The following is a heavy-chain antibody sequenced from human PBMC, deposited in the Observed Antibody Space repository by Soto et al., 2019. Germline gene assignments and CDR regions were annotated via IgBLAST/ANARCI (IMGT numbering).Heavy chain of an antibody. D-gene: IGHD3-10*01. Sequence: SETRSRTCTFSVDSFTSFSDYWSCILQPPGKGLEWIGYIYYSGSADYNPSLGSRVTISIDTSKNQFSLKLTSVTAADTAVYYCARGVGFGYYYYHMDLWGQGTTVTVSS. V-gene: IGHV4-61*01. CDR1: VDSFTSFSDY. CDR3: ARGVGFGYYYYHMDL. CDR2: IYYSGSA. J-gene: IGHJ6*02.